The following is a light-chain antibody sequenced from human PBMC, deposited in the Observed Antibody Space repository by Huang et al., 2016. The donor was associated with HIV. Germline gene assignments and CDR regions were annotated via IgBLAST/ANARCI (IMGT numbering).Light chain of an antibody. CDR3: QESYSTPWT. CDR1: QNIKTD. CDR2: AAS. Sequence: DIQMTQSPSSLSASVGERVTITCRTSQNIKTDLNWYQHKPGKAPDLLIYAASSLRSGVPSRFSASGSGTEFTFTISSLQSDDFATYYCQESYSTPWTFGQGTKVEIK. J-gene: IGKJ1*01. V-gene: IGKV1-39*01.